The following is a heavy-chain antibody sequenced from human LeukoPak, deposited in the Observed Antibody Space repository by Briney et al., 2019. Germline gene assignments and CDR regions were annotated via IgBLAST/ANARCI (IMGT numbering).Heavy chain of an antibody. V-gene: IGHV3-23*01. Sequence: GGSLRLSCAVSGFTFSTYGMNWVRQAPGKGLEWVSAISDTGERTYYADSVKGRFAISRDNSKSTLYLQMNSLRAEDTAIYYCAKERGVAKPFDYWGQGTLVTVSS. CDR1: GFTFSTYG. CDR3: AKERGVAKPFDY. D-gene: IGHD2-8*02. CDR2: ISDTGERT. J-gene: IGHJ4*02.